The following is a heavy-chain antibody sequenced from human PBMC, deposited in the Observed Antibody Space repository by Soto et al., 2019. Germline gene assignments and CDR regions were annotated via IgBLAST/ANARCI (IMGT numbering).Heavy chain of an antibody. CDR1: GFTFSSYW. Sequence: GGSLRLSCAASGFTFSSYWMHWVRQAPGKGLVWVSRINSDGSSTSYADSVKGRFTISRDNAKNTLYLQMNSLRAEDTAVYYCASLNRGVPLGRGFAYVWGQGTTVTVSS. D-gene: IGHD3-10*01. V-gene: IGHV3-74*01. CDR3: ASLNRGVPLGRGFAYV. J-gene: IGHJ6*02. CDR2: INSDGSST.